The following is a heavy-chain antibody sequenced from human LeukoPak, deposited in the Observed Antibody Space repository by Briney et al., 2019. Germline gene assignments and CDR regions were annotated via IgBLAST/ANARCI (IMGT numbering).Heavy chain of an antibody. V-gene: IGHV4-59*08. Sequence: PSETLSLTCTVSGGSISSYYWSWIRQPPGKGLEWIGYIYYSGSTNYNPSLKSRVTISVDTSKNQFSLKLSSVTAADTAVYYCARHLEAGLSSWFDPWGQGTLVTVSS. D-gene: IGHD6-13*01. J-gene: IGHJ5*02. CDR2: IYYSGST. CDR1: GGSISSYY. CDR3: ARHLEAGLSSWFDP.